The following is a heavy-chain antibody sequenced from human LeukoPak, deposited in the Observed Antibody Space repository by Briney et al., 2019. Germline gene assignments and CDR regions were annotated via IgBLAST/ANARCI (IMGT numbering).Heavy chain of an antibody. D-gene: IGHD6-13*01. J-gene: IGHJ4*02. CDR2: ISGSGGST. Sequence: GGSLRLSCVASGFTFSTYGMSWVRQAPGKGLEWVSAISGSGGSTYYADSVKGRFTISRDNSKNTLYLQMNSLRAEDTAVYYCAKDYSLIAAAQFDYWGQGTLVTVSS. CDR3: AKDYSLIAAAQFDY. CDR1: GFTFSTYG. V-gene: IGHV3-23*01.